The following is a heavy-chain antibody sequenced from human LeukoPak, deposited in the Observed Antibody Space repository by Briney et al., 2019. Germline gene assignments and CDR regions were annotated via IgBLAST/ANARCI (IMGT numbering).Heavy chain of an antibody. CDR3: AKDGVIVVVPAAATDAFDI. Sequence: PGGSLRLSCAASGFTFSSYAMSWVRQAPGKWLEWVSAISGSGGSTYYADSVKGRFTISRDHSTNTLYLQMNSLRAVDTAVYYCAKDGVIVVVPAAATDAFDICGQATMVTVSS. CDR1: GFTFSSYA. J-gene: IGHJ3*02. V-gene: IGHV3-23*01. D-gene: IGHD2-2*01. CDR2: ISGSGGST.